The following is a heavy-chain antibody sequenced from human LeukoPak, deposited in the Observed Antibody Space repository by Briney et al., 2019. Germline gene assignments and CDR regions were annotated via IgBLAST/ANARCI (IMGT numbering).Heavy chain of an antibody. CDR2: IYYSGST. J-gene: IGHJ4*02. CDR3: ARDALGYCSSTSCPYYFDY. V-gene: IGHV4-59*12. CDR1: GGSISSYY. Sequence: SSETLSLTCTVSGGSISSYYWSWIRQPPGKGLEWIGYIYYSGSTNYNPSLKSRVTISVDASKNQFSLKLSSVTAADTAVYYCARDALGYCSSTSCPYYFDYWGQGTLVTVSS. D-gene: IGHD2-2*01.